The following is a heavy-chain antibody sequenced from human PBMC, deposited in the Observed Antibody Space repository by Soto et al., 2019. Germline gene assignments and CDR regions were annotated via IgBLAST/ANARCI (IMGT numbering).Heavy chain of an antibody. J-gene: IGHJ6*02. CDR2: IYYSGST. CDR3: ARHMLGPTIAYCGLDV. V-gene: IGHV4-39*01. D-gene: IGHD3-9*01. Sequence: SETLSLTFTVSGVSMSINRYYLGCIRQPPGKGLAWIGSIYYSGSTSYNSSLKSRVTISIDTSKKQFSLKLSSVTAADTAVYYCARHMLGPTIAYCGLDVWGQGPTVT. CDR1: GVSMSINRYY.